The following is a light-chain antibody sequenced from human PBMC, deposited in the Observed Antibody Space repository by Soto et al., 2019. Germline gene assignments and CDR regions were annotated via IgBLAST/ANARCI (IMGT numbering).Light chain of an antibody. V-gene: IGLV2-14*01. CDR2: DVS. J-gene: IGLJ1*01. CDR3: SSYTSSSTLV. CDR1: SSDVGGYNY. Sequence: QSALTQPASVSGSPGQSITISCTGTSSDVGGYNYVSWYQQHPGTAPKLMIYDVSNRPSGVSNRFSGSKSGNTASLTISGLQAEDESDYYCSSYTSSSTLVFGTGTKVTVL.